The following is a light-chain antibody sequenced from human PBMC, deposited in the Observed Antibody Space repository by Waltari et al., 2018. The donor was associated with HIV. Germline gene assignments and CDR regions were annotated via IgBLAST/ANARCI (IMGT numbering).Light chain of an antibody. CDR2: KDS. CDR1: ALPKQY. CDR3: HCTDSSLMGPVV. V-gene: IGLV3-25*02. Sequence: SYELTQPPSVSVSPGQTARITCSGDALPKQYAYWYQQKPGQAPVLVIYKDSERPSGVPDRFSGSKSGTSASLVITGLQADDEAVYYCHCTDSSLMGPVVFGGGTKLTVL. J-gene: IGLJ2*01.